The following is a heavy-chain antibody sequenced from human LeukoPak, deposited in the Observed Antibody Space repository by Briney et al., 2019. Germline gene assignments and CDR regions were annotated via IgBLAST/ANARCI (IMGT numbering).Heavy chain of an antibody. CDR2: ISAYNGNT. V-gene: IGHV1-18*01. CDR3: ARAFWAAAGMGPVGY. D-gene: IGHD6-13*01. Sequence: GASVKVSCKASGYTFTSYGISWVRQAPGQGLEWMGWISAYNGNTNYAQKLQGRVTMTTDTSTSTAYMELRSLRSDDTAVYYCARAFWAAAGMGPVGYWGQGTLVTVSS. CDR1: GYTFTSYG. J-gene: IGHJ4*02.